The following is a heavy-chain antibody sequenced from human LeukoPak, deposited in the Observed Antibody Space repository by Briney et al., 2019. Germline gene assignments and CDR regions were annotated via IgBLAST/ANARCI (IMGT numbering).Heavy chain of an antibody. CDR2: IRNKANGGTA. CDR3: TTEGVFSASIRV. D-gene: IGHD2-2*02. J-gene: IGHJ6*02. CDR1: GFTFSDYA. V-gene: IGHV3-49*04. Sequence: PGGSLRLSCTASGFTFSDYAMSSGPQAPGKGLEWVGFIRNKANGGTADYAASVKGRFTISRDDSKTIAYLQMNSLKTEDTAVYYCTTEGVFSASIRVWGQGTTVTVSS.